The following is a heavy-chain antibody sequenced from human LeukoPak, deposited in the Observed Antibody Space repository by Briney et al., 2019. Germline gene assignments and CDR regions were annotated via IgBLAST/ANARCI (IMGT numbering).Heavy chain of an antibody. CDR1: GFTFSSYG. Sequence: GRSLRLSCAASGFTFSSYGMHWVRQAPGKGLEWVSVIYSGGSTYYADSVKGRFTISRDNSKNTLYLQMNSLRAEDTAVYYCAREAVAGLVDYWGQGTLVTVSS. J-gene: IGHJ4*02. D-gene: IGHD6-19*01. CDR3: AREAVAGLVDY. CDR2: IYSGGST. V-gene: IGHV3-53*01.